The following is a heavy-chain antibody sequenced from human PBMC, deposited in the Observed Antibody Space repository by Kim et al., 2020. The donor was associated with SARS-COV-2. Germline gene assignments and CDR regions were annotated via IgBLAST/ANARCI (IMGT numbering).Heavy chain of an antibody. CDR3: TPGAFDY. CDR2: IRSKGYGETT. V-gene: IGHV3-49*04. D-gene: IGHD3-10*01. J-gene: IGHJ4*02. Sequence: GGSLRLSCTTSGFTFGDYAMNWVRQAPGKGLEWVGFIRSKGYGETTEYAASVKGRFTISRDDSKSIAYLEMNSLKTEDTAVYYCTPGAFDYWGQGTLVTV. CDR1: GFTFGDYA.